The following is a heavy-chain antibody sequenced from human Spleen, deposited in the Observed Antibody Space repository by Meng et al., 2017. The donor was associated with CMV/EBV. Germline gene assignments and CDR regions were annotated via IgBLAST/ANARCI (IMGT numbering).Heavy chain of an antibody. CDR1: SSFY. CDR3: ARGHCSSTSCYSWFDP. J-gene: IGHJ5*02. D-gene: IGHD2-2*02. Sequence: SSFYWGWVRQPPGKGLEWIGEINHSGGTNYNPSVKSRVTISVDTSKNQFSLKMTSVTAADTAVYHCARGHCSSTSCYSWFDPWGQGTLVTVSS. CDR2: INHSGGT. V-gene: IGHV4-34*01.